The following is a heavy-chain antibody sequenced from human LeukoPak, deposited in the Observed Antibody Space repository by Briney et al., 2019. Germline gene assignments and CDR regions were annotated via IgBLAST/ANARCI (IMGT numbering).Heavy chain of an antibody. D-gene: IGHD3-3*01. CDR3: AMGATSWSGYSFPKIFQH. CDR2: ISGSGSSI. Sequence: PGGSLRLSCAASGFTFSNYGVNWIRQAQGKGLKRVSVISGSGSSIYYTDSVKGRFTISRDNSKNTLYLQMNSLRAEDTAVYYCAMGATSWSGYSFPKIFQHWGRGTLVTVSS. J-gene: IGHJ1*01. V-gene: IGHV3-23*01. CDR1: GFTFSNYG.